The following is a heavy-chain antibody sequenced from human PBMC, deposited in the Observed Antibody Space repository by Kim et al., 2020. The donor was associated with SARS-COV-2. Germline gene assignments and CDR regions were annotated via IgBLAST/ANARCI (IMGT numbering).Heavy chain of an antibody. CDR1: GFTFNSYA. Sequence: GGSLRLPCAASGFTFNSYAMNWVRQAPGKGLEWVSGISGNGISTYYADSVKGRFTISRDNSKNTLYLQLNSLRAEDTAIYYCAKDPPAGYSSSYSRAEYFQHWGQGTLVTVSS. CDR3: AKDPPAGYSSSYSRAEYFQH. J-gene: IGHJ1*01. CDR2: ISGNGIST. D-gene: IGHD6-13*01. V-gene: IGHV3-23*01.